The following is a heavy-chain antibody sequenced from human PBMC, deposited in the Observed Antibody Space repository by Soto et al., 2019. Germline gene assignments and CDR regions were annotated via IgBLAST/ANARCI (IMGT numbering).Heavy chain of an antibody. CDR3: ARDKRYSRSCYYYYGMDV. Sequence: GGSLRLSCAASGFTFSSYAMHWVRQAPGKGLEWVAVISYDGSNKYYADSVKGRFTISRDNSKNTLYLQVNSLRAEDTAVYYCARDKRYSRSCYYYYGMDVWGHGTTVTVSS. CDR2: ISYDGSNK. V-gene: IGHV3-30-3*01. J-gene: IGHJ6*02. D-gene: IGHD4-4*01. CDR1: GFTFSSYA.